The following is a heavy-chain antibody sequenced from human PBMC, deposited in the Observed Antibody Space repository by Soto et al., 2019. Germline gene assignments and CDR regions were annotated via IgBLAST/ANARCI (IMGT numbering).Heavy chain of an antibody. J-gene: IGHJ3*02. CDR1: GFAFSSHP. CDR3: ARRVIGSSRAFDI. Sequence: PGGSLRLSCAASGFAFSSHPMSWVRQAPEKGLEWVAGTSDGGDLTYNADSVRGRFTISRDNSRNTLYLQMNSLRAEDTAVYYCARRVIGSSRAFDIWGQGTMVTVSS. CDR2: TSDGGDLT. D-gene: IGHD3-10*01. V-gene: IGHV3-23*01.